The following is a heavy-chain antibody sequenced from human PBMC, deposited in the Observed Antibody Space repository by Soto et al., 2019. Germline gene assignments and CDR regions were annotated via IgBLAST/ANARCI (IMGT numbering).Heavy chain of an antibody. CDR2: ISYDGSNK. CDR3: ATGSSWFN. CDR1: GFTFSSYA. D-gene: IGHD6-13*01. J-gene: IGHJ4*02. Sequence: GGSLRLSCAASGFTFSSYAMHWVRQAPGKGLEWVAVISYDGSNKYYADSVKGRFTISRDNSKNTLYLQMNSLRAEDTAVYYCATGSSWFNWGQGTLVTVS. V-gene: IGHV3-30-3*01.